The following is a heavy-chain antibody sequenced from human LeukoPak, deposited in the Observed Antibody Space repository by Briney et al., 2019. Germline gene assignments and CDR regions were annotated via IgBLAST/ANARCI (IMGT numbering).Heavy chain of an antibody. V-gene: IGHV3-7*01. J-gene: IGHJ4*02. CDR2: IKQDGSEK. Sequence: GGSLRLSCAASGFPFSGSWMDWVRQAPGKRMEWVANIKQDGSEKHYVDSVKGRFTISRDNAKNSLFLQMSGLRAEDTAVYYCSRSLDYWGQGALVTVSS. CDR1: GFPFSGSW. CDR3: SRSLDY.